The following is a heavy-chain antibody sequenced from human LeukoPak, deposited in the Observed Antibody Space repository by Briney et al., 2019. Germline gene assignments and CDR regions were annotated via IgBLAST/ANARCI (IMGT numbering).Heavy chain of an antibody. CDR1: GFTFDDYA. D-gene: IGHD5-18*01. CDR2: ISWNSGSI. Sequence: GGSLRLSCAASGFTFDDYAMHWVRQAPGKGLAWVSGISWNSGSIGYADSVKGRFTISRDNAKNSLYLQMNSLRAEDTALYYCAKEDTAMVLSWSNFDYWGQGTLVTVSS. CDR3: AKEDTAMVLSWSNFDY. J-gene: IGHJ4*02. V-gene: IGHV3-9*01.